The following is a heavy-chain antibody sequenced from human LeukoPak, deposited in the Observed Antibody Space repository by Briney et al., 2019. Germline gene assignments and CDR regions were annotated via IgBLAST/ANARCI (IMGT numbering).Heavy chain of an antibody. CDR2: INHSGST. V-gene: IGHV4-34*01. D-gene: IGHD6-13*01. CDR1: GGSFSGYY. J-gene: IGHJ6*03. CDR3: ARGLVSSSWYRYYYYYMDV. Sequence: PSETLSLTCAVYGGSFSGYYWSWIRQPPGKGLEWLGEINHSGSTNYNPSLKSRVTISVDTSKNQFSLKLSSVTAADTAGYYCARGLVSSSWYRYYYYYMDVWGKGTTVTVSS.